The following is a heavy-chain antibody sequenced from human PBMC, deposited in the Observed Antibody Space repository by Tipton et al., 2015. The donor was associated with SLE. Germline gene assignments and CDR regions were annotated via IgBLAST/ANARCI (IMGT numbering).Heavy chain of an antibody. J-gene: IGHJ3*02. CDR3: ARGGGVVAATLAFDI. Sequence: LRLSCTVSGGSISSHYWSWIRQPPGKGLEWIGYIYYSGSTNYNPSLKSRVTISVDTSKNQFSLKLSSVTAADTAVYYCARGGGVVAATLAFDIWGQGTMVTVSS. CDR1: GGSISSHY. D-gene: IGHD2-15*01. V-gene: IGHV4-59*11. CDR2: IYYSGST.